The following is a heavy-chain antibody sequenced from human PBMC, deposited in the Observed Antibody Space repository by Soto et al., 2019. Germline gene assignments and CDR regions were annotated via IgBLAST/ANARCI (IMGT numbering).Heavy chain of an antibody. CDR3: AREWLFQRNFDY. J-gene: IGHJ4*02. Sequence: TLSLPCTFPCGSLCCCCYSSSWLREPPGKELEWIGYIYYSGSTNYNPSLKSRVTISVDTSKNQFSLKLSSVTAADTAVYYCAREWLFQRNFDYWGQGTLVTVSS. CDR2: IYYSGST. CDR1: CGSLCCCCYS. D-gene: IGHD3-22*01. V-gene: IGHV4-61*01.